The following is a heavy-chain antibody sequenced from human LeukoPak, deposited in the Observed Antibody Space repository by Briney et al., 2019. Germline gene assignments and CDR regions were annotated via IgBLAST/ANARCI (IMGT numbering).Heavy chain of an antibody. CDR3: AKDIDYTFDY. CDR1: GFTFNSYG. Sequence: PGGSLRLSCAASGFTFNSYGMHWVRQAPGKGLEWVAFIGHDGSIKYYADSLMGRFTLSRDNSKNTLYVQMSSLRAEDTAVYYCAKDIDYTFDYWGQGTLVTVSS. CDR2: IGHDGSIK. D-gene: IGHD4-11*01. J-gene: IGHJ4*02. V-gene: IGHV3-30*02.